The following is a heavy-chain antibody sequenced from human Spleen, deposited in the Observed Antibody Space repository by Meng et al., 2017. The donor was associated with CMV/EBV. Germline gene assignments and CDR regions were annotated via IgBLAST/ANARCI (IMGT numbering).Heavy chain of an antibody. CDR2: IRYDGSNK. CDR3: AKFAGKGY. Sequence: VELVGSGGGVVQAGGSLGLSCAASGFTFSSHGMHWVRQAPGKGLEWVAFIRYDGSNKYYADSVKGRFTISRDNSKSTLYLQMNSLRAEDTAVYYCAKFAGKGYWGQGTLVTVSS. CDR1: GFTFSSHG. J-gene: IGHJ4*02. V-gene: IGHV3-30*02.